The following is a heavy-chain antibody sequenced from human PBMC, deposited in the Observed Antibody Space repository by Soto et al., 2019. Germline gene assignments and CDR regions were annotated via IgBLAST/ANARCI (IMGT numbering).Heavy chain of an antibody. Sequence: QVQLQESGPGLVKPSGTLSLTCAVSGDSVSSPYYWCWVRQPPGKGLEWIGEVFHTGTTSYNPSLRXXVTISRDKSNNQFSLDLSYVTAADTAVYYCARSAGWYAVHSWGPGTLVIVSS. CDR3: ARSAGWYAVHS. CDR1: GDSVSSPYY. D-gene: IGHD6-19*01. CDR2: VFHTGTT. V-gene: IGHV4-4*02. J-gene: IGHJ4*02.